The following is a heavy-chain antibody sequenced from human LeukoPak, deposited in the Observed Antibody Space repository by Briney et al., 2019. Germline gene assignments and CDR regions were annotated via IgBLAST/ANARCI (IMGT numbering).Heavy chain of an antibody. D-gene: IGHD2-2*01. CDR3: ARRNCSSSSCYVDY. V-gene: IGHV3-64*04. CDR1: GFTFSNYV. CDR2: INENGGST. Sequence: PGGSLRLSCLVSGFTFSNYVMYWVRQTPGKGLECISSINENGGSTSYTDSVKGRFTISRDNSKNTLFLQMKGLRAEDTAVYYCARRNCSSSSCYVDYWGQGTLVTVSS. J-gene: IGHJ4*02.